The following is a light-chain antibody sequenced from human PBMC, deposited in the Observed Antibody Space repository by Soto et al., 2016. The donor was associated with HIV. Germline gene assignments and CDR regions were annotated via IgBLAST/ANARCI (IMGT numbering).Light chain of an antibody. CDR2: AAS. CDR1: QGMSSY. J-gene: IGKJ1*01. CDR3: QHLNSFLPWT. Sequence: DIQLTQSPSFVSASVGDRVTITCRASQGMSSYLAWYQQKPGKAPELLIYAASTLHSGVPSRFNGSGSGTEFTLTISSLQPEDFAIYYCQHLNSFLPWTFGQGTKVEIK. V-gene: IGKV1-9*01.